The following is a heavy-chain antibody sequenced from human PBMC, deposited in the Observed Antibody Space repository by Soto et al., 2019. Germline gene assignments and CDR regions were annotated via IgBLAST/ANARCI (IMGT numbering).Heavy chain of an antibody. D-gene: IGHD2-8*01. J-gene: IGHJ6*02. Sequence: GASVKVSCKASGGTFSSYTISWVRQAPGQGLEWMGRIIPILGIANYAQKFQGRVTITADKSTSTAYMELSSLRSEDTAVYYCARDPYHVLMVNAPNLYGMDVWGQGTTVTVS. CDR3: ARDPYHVLMVNAPNLYGMDV. CDR1: GGTFSSYT. V-gene: IGHV1-69*04. CDR2: IIPILGIA.